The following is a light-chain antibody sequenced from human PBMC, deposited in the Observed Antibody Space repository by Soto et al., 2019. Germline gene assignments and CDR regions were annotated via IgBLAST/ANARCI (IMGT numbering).Light chain of an antibody. CDR2: DAS. CDR3: QQRSSWPT. V-gene: IGKV3-11*01. J-gene: IGKJ5*01. Sequence: ESVLTQSAATPSLSPGERATLSCRASQSVSNYLAWYQQKPGQAPRLLIYDASNRATGIPARFSGSGSGTDFTLTISSLEPEDFAVYYCQQRSSWPTFGQGTRLEIK. CDR1: QSVSNY.